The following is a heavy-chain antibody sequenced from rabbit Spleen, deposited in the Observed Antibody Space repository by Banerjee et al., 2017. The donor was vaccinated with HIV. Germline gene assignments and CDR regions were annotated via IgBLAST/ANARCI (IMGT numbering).Heavy chain of an antibody. CDR2: IDAGSSGFT. CDR3: ARDTSSSFSSYGMDL. CDR1: GVSFRISSY. D-gene: IGHD1-1*01. J-gene: IGHJ6*01. Sequence: QSLEESGGDLVKPGASLTLTCTASGVSFRISSYMCWVRQAPGKGLEWIACIDAGSSGFTYFATWAKCRFTISKASSTTVTLQITRLTAADTATYFCARDTSSSFSSYGMDLWGPGTLVTVS. V-gene: IGHV1S40*01.